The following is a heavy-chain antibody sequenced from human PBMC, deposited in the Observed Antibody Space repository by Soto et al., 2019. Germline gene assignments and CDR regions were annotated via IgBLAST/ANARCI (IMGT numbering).Heavy chain of an antibody. CDR3: ARGHSSGYPPDAFDI. CDR1: GFTFSTYT. J-gene: IGHJ3*02. Sequence: GGSLRLSCTASGFTFSTYTMHWVRQAPGKGLEWVAVISSDGGNKHHADSVKGRFTISRDNSKNTLYLQMNSLRAEDATVYYCARGHSSGYPPDAFDIWGQGTMVTVSS. V-gene: IGHV3-30-3*01. D-gene: IGHD3-22*01. CDR2: ISSDGGNK.